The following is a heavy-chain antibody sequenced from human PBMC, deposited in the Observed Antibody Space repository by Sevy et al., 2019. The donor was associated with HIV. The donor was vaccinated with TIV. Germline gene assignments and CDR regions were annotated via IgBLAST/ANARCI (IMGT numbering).Heavy chain of an antibody. Sequence: QSQTLSLTCAISGDSVSSNSAAWTWIRQSPSRGLEWLGRTYYRSKWYSDYADSVKRRLTITPDTSKNQTSLQLHSVTPEDTAVYYCVRYRSGYYWYFDLWGRRTLVTVSS. CDR1: GDSVSSNSAA. D-gene: IGHD6-19*01. J-gene: IGHJ2*01. V-gene: IGHV6-1*01. CDR2: TYYRSKWYS. CDR3: VRYRSGYYWYFDL.